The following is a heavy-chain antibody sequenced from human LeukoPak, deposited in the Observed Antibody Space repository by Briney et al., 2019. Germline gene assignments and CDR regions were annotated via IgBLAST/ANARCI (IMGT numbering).Heavy chain of an antibody. CDR2: IIPIFGTA. CDR3: ERDAEDTAMASWP. CDR1: GGTFSSYA. Sequence: SSVKVSCKASGGTFSSYAISWVRQAPGQGLEWMGGIIPIFGTANYAQKFQGSVTITPDESTRTASMETSDLRSEGTAVYYCERDAEDTAMASWPWGQGTLVTVSS. J-gene: IGHJ5*02. V-gene: IGHV1-69*01. D-gene: IGHD5-18*01.